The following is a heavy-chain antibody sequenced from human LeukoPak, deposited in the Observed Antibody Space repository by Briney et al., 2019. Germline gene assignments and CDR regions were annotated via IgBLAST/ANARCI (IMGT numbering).Heavy chain of an antibody. CDR2: ISSSGSTV. CDR3: ARDPRAALAY. Sequence: LSLTCAVYGGSFSGYYWSWIRQAPGKGLEWVSHISSSGSTVYYADSVKGRFTISRDNAKNSLYLQMNSLRAEDTAVYYCARDPRAALAYWGQGTLVTVSS. V-gene: IGHV3-11*01. CDR1: GGSFSGYY. J-gene: IGHJ4*02. D-gene: IGHD6-6*01.